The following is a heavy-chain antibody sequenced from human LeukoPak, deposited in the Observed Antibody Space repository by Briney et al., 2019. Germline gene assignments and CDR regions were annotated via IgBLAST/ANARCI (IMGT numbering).Heavy chain of an antibody. V-gene: IGHV3-23*01. J-gene: IGHJ4*02. Sequence: SGGSLRLSCTASGHPFDNYAMTWVRQAPGKGLEWVSSIRLSDGYTYYADSVQGGFIISRDTSKNTVSWQMDRLTGDDTALYNCARVAGSYSIRPFDFWGQGTVVIVSS. CDR1: GHPFDNYA. D-gene: IGHD1-26*01. CDR3: ARVAGSYSIRPFDF. CDR2: IRLSDGYT.